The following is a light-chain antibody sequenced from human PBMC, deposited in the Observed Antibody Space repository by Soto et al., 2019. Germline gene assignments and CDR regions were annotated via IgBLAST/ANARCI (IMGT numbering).Light chain of an antibody. Sequence: QPASVSGSPGQSITISCTGTSSDVGGYNYVSWYQQHPGKAPKLMIYEVSNRPSGVANRFSGSKSGNTASLTISGLQAEDEADYYCSSYTSSSTPYVFGTGTKLTVL. J-gene: IGLJ1*01. CDR3: SSYTSSSTPYV. CDR1: SSDVGGYNY. CDR2: EVS. V-gene: IGLV2-14*01.